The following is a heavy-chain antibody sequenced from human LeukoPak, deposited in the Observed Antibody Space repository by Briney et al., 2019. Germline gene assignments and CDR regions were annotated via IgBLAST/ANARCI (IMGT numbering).Heavy chain of an antibody. Sequence: GGSLRLSCAASGFTFSDYYMSWIRQAPGKGLEWVSYISSSGSTIYCADSVKGRFTISRDNAKNSLYLQMNSLRAEDTAVYYCASDGSGSYYYGMDVWGQGTTVTVSS. V-gene: IGHV3-11*01. CDR1: GFTFSDYY. CDR3: ASDGSGSYYYGMDV. D-gene: IGHD3-10*01. J-gene: IGHJ6*02. CDR2: ISSSGSTI.